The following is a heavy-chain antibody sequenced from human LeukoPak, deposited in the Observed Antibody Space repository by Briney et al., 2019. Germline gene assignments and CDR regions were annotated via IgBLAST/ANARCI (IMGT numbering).Heavy chain of an antibody. CDR2: IYHSGST. Sequence: SETLSLTCAVSGYSISSGYYWGWIRQPPGKGLEWIGSIYHSGSTYYNPSLKSRVTISVDTSKNQFSLKLSSVTAADTAVYYCARQGRAVALDYWGQGTLVTVPS. D-gene: IGHD6-19*01. CDR3: ARQGRAVALDY. J-gene: IGHJ4*02. CDR1: GYSISSGYY. V-gene: IGHV4-38-2*01.